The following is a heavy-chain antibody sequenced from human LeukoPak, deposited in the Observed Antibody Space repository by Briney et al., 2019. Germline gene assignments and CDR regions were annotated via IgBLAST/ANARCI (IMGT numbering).Heavy chain of an antibody. CDR2: INTNTGNP. J-gene: IGHJ4*02. D-gene: IGHD2-15*01. Sequence: ASVKVSCKASGYTFSNYAMNWVRQAPGQGLEWMGWINTNTGNPTYAQGFTGRFVFSSDTSVSTAYLQISSLKAEDTAVYYCAAEYCGGGSCYSPRLDFWGQGTLVTVSS. CDR3: AAEYCGGGSCYSPRLDF. CDR1: GYTFSNYA. V-gene: IGHV7-4-1*02.